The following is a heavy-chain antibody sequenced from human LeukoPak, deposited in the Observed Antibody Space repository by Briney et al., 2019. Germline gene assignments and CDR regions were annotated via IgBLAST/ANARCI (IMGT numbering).Heavy chain of an antibody. CDR3: ARDLSHRYYHRTGYAFDY. J-gene: IGHJ4*02. Sequence: ASVKVSCKASGYTITNNYMHWVRQAPGQGLEWMGVINPSGTGTSYAQKFQGRITMTRDTSTSTVYMDLSSLRSEDTAVYYCARDLSHRYYHRTGYAFDYWGQGTLVTVSS. CDR2: INPSGTGT. D-gene: IGHD3-22*01. V-gene: IGHV1-46*01. CDR1: GYTITNNY.